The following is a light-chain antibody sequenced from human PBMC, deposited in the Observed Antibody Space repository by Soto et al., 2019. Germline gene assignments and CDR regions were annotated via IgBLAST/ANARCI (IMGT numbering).Light chain of an antibody. J-gene: IGKJ2*01. CDR1: QSVSSN. CDR3: QQYNNWPPSYT. V-gene: IGKV3-15*01. Sequence: ATLSCRASQSVSSNLAWYQQKPGQAPSLLIYGASTRATGVPARFSGSGSGTEFTLTISSLQSEDFAVYHCQQYNNWPPSYTFGQGTKLEIK. CDR2: GAS.